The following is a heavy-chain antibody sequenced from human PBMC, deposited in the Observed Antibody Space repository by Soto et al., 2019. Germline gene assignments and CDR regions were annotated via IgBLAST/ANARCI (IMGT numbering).Heavy chain of an antibody. CDR2: INPKSGGT. CDR1: GYSFTDYF. D-gene: IGHD3-22*01. Sequence: QVQLVQSGAEVKKPGASVKVSCEASGYSFTDYFIHWVRQAPGQGLEWMGWINPKSGGTNYAQVFRGRVTMTRDTSLSTAYMDLSGLRSDDTATYYCVKTYDGSGQPSHYFDPWGQGPPVTVSS. V-gene: IGHV1-2*02. J-gene: IGHJ5*02. CDR3: VKTYDGSGQPSHYFDP.